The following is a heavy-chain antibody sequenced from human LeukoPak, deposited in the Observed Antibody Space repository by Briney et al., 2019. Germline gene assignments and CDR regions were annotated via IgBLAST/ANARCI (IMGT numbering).Heavy chain of an antibody. Sequence: GGSLRLSCEASGFNVGDKYMSWVRQAPGKGLEWVTFIRYDGSNKYYADSVKGRFTISRDNSKNTLYLQMNSLRAEDTAVYYCAKEHYYDSSGYYYATRFHYFDYWGQGTLVTVSS. CDR1: GFNVGDKY. CDR2: IRYDGSNK. D-gene: IGHD3-22*01. V-gene: IGHV3-30*02. J-gene: IGHJ4*02. CDR3: AKEHYYDSSGYYYATRFHYFDY.